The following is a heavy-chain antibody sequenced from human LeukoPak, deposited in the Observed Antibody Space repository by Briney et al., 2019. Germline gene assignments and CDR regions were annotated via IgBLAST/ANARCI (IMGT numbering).Heavy chain of an antibody. J-gene: IGHJ4*02. CDR2: IHYDGSKE. Sequence: GGSLTLSCAASGFTFSDYAMHWVRQAPGKGLEWLAFIHYDGSKEFYADSVKGQFSISRDNSKNTLYLQMNSLRTEDTAVYYCAKGSGGVTPLGYWGQGTLVTVSP. CDR3: AKGSGGVTPLGY. CDR1: GFTFSDYA. D-gene: IGHD6-19*01. V-gene: IGHV3-30*02.